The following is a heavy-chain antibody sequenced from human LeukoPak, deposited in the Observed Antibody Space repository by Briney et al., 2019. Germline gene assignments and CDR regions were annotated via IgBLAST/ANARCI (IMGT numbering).Heavy chain of an antibody. D-gene: IGHD5-18*01. J-gene: IGHJ4*02. CDR1: GFTFSSYG. V-gene: IGHV3-30*18. CDR3: AKARGYSYGYYYLDY. CDR2: ISYDGSNK. Sequence: GGSLRLSCAASGFTFSSYGMHWVRQAPGKGLEWVAVISYDGSNKYYADSVKGRFTISRDNSKNTLYLQMNSLRAEDTAVYYCAKARGYSYGYYYLDYWGQGTLVTVSS.